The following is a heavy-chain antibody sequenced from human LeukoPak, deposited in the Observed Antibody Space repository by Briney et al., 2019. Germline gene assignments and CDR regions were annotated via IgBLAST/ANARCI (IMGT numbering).Heavy chain of an antibody. V-gene: IGHV5-51*01. Sequence: GXSLQISCKGSGYIFTSYWIGWVRQVPGKGLEWMGIIYPGDSDTRYSPSFQGQVTISADKSISTAYLQWSSLKASDTAMYYCARLPFGVVDYYWGQGTLVTVSS. CDR2: IYPGDSDT. CDR1: GYIFTSYW. CDR3: ARLPFGVVDYY. D-gene: IGHD3-3*01. J-gene: IGHJ4*02.